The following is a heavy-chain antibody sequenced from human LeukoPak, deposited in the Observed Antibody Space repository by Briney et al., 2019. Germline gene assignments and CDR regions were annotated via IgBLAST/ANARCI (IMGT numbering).Heavy chain of an antibody. D-gene: IGHD6-13*01. CDR3: ARGVATPGTWYWFDP. CDR2: ISSSNSYI. Sequence: GGSLRLSCAASGFTFSGYSMNWVRQAPGKGLEWVSSISSSNSYIYYADSVKGRFTISRDNAKNSLYLQMNSLRAEDTAVYYCARGVATPGTWYWFDPWGQGTLVTVSS. V-gene: IGHV3-21*01. J-gene: IGHJ5*02. CDR1: GFTFSGYS.